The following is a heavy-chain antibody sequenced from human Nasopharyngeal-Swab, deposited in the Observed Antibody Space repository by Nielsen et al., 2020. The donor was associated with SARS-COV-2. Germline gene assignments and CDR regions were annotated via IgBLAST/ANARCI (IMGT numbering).Heavy chain of an antibody. CDR3: TRATATTGSYC. V-gene: IGHV3-73*01. J-gene: IGHJ4*02. CDR1: GFTFSGSA. D-gene: IGHD1-26*01. Sequence: GESLKISCAASGFTFSGSAMHWVRQASGKGLEWVGRIRSKANSYATAYAASVKGRFTISRDDSNNTAYLQMNSLKTEDTAVYYCTRATATTGSYCWGQGTLATVSS. CDR2: IRSKANSYAT.